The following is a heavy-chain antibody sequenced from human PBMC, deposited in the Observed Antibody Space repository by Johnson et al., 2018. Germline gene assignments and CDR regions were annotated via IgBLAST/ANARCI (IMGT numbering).Heavy chain of an antibody. Sequence: VQLQESGGGLVQPGGSLKLSCAASGFTFSGSAMHWVRQASGKGLEWVGRIRSKANNYATSYGASVKGRFTISRDDSKNTAYLQMNSRKTEDTALYYCTRRYFHDSSGYYQGDYWGQGTLVTVSS. J-gene: IGHJ4*02. CDR1: GFTFSGSA. D-gene: IGHD3-22*01. V-gene: IGHV3-73*01. CDR2: IRSKANNYAT. CDR3: TRRYFHDSSGYYQGDY.